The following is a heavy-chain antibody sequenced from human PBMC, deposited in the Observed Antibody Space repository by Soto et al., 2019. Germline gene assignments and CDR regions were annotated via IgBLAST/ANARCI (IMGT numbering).Heavy chain of an antibody. Sequence: QVTLKESGPVLVKPTETLTLTCTVSGFSLSNARMGVSWIRQPPGKALEWLAHIFSNDEKSYTTALKSRLTISKDTSKSQVVLTMTNMDPVDTATYYCARTQHYDFWSGYYDYWGQGTLVTVSS. D-gene: IGHD3-3*01. V-gene: IGHV2-26*01. CDR3: ARTQHYDFWSGYYDY. CDR2: IFSNDEK. CDR1: GFSLSNARMG. J-gene: IGHJ4*02.